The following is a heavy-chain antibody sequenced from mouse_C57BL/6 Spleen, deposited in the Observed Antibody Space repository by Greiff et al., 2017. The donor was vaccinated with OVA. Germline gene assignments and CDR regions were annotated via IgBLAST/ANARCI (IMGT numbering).Heavy chain of an antibody. CDR3: ARPSYDYDAAWFAY. J-gene: IGHJ3*01. V-gene: IGHV1-82*01. D-gene: IGHD2-4*01. Sequence: VQLQQSGPELVKPGASVKISCKASGYAFSSSWMNWVKQRPGKGLEWIGRIYPGDGDTNYNGKFKGKATLTADKSSSTAYMQLSSLTSEDSAVYFCARPSYDYDAAWFAYWGQGTLVTVSA. CDR1: GYAFSSSW. CDR2: IYPGDGDT.